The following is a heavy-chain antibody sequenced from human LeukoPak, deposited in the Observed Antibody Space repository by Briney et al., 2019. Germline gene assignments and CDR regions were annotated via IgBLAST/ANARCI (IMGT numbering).Heavy chain of an antibody. J-gene: IGHJ4*02. D-gene: IGHD3-10*01. CDR3: ARDPYYFGSGSYVYFDN. V-gene: IGHV4-34*01. CDR1: GGSFSGYY. Sequence: RPSETLSLTCAVYGGSFSGYYWSWIRPPPGKGLEWIGEINHSGSTNYNPSFKSRVTISVDTSKNQFSLKLSSVTAADTAVYYCARDPYYFGSGSYVYFDNWGQGTLVTVSS. CDR2: INHSGST.